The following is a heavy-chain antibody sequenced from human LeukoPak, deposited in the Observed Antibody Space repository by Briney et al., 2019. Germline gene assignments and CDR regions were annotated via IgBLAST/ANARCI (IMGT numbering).Heavy chain of an antibody. V-gene: IGHV3-7*01. CDR2: IKQDGSDK. D-gene: IGHD3-3*01. CDR3: ARTPCDVWSNSMDV. Sequence: GGSLRLSCAASGFTISNYWMSWVRQAPGKGLEWVATIKQDGSDKYYLGSVKGRFTISRDNAKNSLYLEMSSLRAEDTAAYYCARTPCDVWSNSMDVWGKGSTVTVSS. CDR1: GFTISNYW. J-gene: IGHJ6*04.